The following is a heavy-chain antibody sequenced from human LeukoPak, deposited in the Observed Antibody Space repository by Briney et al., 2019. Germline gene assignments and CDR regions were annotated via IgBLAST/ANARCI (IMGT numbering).Heavy chain of an antibody. CDR2: ISVYNGNT. V-gene: IGHV1-18*01. CDR3: ASLKNYYDSSGYLVTDAFDI. D-gene: IGHD3-22*01. J-gene: IGHJ3*02. CDR1: GYSFTSYG. Sequence: GASVKVSCKASGYSFTSYGISWVRQAPGQGLVWMGWISVYNGNTNYAQKLQGRVTMTTDTSTSTAYMELRSLKSDDSAVYYCASLKNYYDSSGYLVTDAFDIWGQGTMVTVSS.